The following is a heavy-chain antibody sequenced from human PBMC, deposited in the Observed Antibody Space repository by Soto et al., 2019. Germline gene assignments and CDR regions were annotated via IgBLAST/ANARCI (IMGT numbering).Heavy chain of an antibody. CDR3: ATTYGSGP. CDR2: IKSKSDGGTT. CDR1: GFTFSDAW. Sequence: GSLRLSCAASGFTFSDAWMSWVCQAPGKGLEWVGRIKSKSDGGTTDYTAPVKGRFTISRDDSENTLYLQMHSLKTEDTAVYYCATTYGSGPWGQGTLVTVSS. V-gene: IGHV3-15*01. D-gene: IGHD3-10*01. J-gene: IGHJ5*02.